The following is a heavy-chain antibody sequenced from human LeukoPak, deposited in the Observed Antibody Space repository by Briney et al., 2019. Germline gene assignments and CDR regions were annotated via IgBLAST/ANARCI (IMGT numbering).Heavy chain of an antibody. CDR2: FDPEDGET. CDR3: ATGPVIGGYDPNPYFDY. Sequence: ASVKVSCKVSGYTLTELSMHWVRQAPGEGLEWMGGFDPEDGETIYAQKFQGRVTMTEDTSTDTAYMELSSLRSEDTAVYYCATGPVIGGYDPNPYFDYWGQGTLVTVSS. D-gene: IGHD5-12*01. CDR1: GYTLTELS. J-gene: IGHJ4*02. V-gene: IGHV1-24*01.